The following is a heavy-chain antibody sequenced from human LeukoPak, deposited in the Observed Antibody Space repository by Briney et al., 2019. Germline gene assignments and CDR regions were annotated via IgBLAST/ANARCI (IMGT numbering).Heavy chain of an antibody. V-gene: IGHV1-69*04. CDR1: GGTFSSYA. Sequence: ASVKVSCKASGGTFSSYAISWVRQAPGQGLEWVGRIIPIFGIANYAQKLQGRVTITADKSTSTAYMELSSLRSEDTAVYYCAALDASSGRLWGQGTLVTVSS. J-gene: IGHJ4*02. CDR2: IIPIFGIA. CDR3: AALDASSGRL. D-gene: IGHD6-19*01.